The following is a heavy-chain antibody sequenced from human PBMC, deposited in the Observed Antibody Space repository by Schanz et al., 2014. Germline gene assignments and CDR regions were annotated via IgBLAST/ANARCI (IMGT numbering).Heavy chain of an antibody. CDR2: ITPTLGKV. CDR3: ARDPQYYYGSGRGY. Sequence: QLVQSGAEVKKPGSSVKVSCKASGGTFRSYTVSWVRQAPGKGLEWMGRITPTLGKVDYAHNLKGRVTITADISTSTAYMELISLPSEDTAVYYCARDPQYYYGSGRGYWGQGTLVTVST. D-gene: IGHD3-10*01. CDR1: GGTFRSYT. J-gene: IGHJ4*02. V-gene: IGHV1-69*09.